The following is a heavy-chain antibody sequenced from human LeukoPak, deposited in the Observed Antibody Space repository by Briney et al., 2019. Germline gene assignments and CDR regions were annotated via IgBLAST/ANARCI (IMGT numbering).Heavy chain of an antibody. CDR3: AKSGYYSGYIHSYDY. D-gene: IGHD3-22*01. Sequence: GESLRLSCAASGFTFSSYAMSWVRQAPGKGLEWVSGISKSGGSTYYADSVKGRFTISRDKSNNTVYLQMNSLRVEDTAVYYCAKSGYYSGYIHSYDYWGQGTLVTVSS. V-gene: IGHV3-23*01. J-gene: IGHJ4*02. CDR2: ISKSGGST. CDR1: GFTFSSYA.